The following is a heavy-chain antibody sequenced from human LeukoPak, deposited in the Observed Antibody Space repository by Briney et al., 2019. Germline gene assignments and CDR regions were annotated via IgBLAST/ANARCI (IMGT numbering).Heavy chain of an antibody. CDR3: ARSLYQLPFYRAFDY. V-gene: IGHV4-34*01. Sequence: SETLSLTCAVYGGSFSGYYWSWIRQPPGKGLEWFGEINHSGSTNYNPSLKSRVTISVDTSKNQFSLKLSSVTAADTAVYYCARSLYQLPFYRAFDYWGQGTLVTVSS. D-gene: IGHD2-2*01. J-gene: IGHJ4*02. CDR1: GGSFSGYY. CDR2: INHSGST.